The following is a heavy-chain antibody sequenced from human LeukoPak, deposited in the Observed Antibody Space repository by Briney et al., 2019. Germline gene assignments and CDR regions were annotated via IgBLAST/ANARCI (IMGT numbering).Heavy chain of an antibody. V-gene: IGHV3-23*01. J-gene: IGHJ1*01. D-gene: IGHD2-15*01. CDR2: ISGSGGST. Sequence: GGSLRLSCAASGFTFSSYAMSWVRQAPGKGLEWVSAISGSGGSTYYADSVKGRFTISRDNSKNTLYLQMNSLRAEDTAVYYCAKARYCSGGSCYSGTAYFQHWGQGTLVTVSS. CDR3: AKARYCSGGSCYSGTAYFQH. CDR1: GFTFSSYA.